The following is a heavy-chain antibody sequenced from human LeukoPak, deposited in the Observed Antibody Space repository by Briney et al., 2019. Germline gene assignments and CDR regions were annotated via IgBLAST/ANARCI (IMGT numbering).Heavy chain of an antibody. CDR3: AKDYSDSRVGDVFLEY. CDR1: GLTFSNYA. CDR2: ITSGFTP. J-gene: IGHJ4*02. D-gene: IGHD1-26*01. V-gene: IGHV3-23*01. Sequence: PGGSLRLSCAASGLTFSNYAMSWFRQAPGKGLEWVSGITSGFTPLYADSVKGRFTISRDNSKSTFHLQMNSLRAEDTAVYYCAKDYSDSRVGDVFLEYWGQGTLVTVPS.